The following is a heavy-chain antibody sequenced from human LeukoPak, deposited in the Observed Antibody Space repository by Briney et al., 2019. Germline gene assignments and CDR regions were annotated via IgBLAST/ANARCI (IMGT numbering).Heavy chain of an antibody. J-gene: IGHJ6*03. Sequence: GASVKVSCKASGDSFTSYYMHWVRQAPGQGLEWMGWINPNSGGTNYAQKFQGRVTMTRDTSISTAYMELSRLRSDDTAVYYCARDGITMVRGVIRHTPYYYMDVWGKGTTVTISS. CDR3: ARDGITMVRGVIRHTPYYYMDV. CDR1: GDSFTSYY. CDR2: INPNSGGT. V-gene: IGHV1-2*02. D-gene: IGHD3-10*01.